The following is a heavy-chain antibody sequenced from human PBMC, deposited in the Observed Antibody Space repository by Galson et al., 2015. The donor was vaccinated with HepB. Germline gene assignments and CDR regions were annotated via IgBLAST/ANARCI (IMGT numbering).Heavy chain of an antibody. CDR3: TRQRSSYYFDY. CDR1: GFTFSNAW. D-gene: IGHD6-6*01. V-gene: IGHV3-15*07. CDR2: IKSNTDGGTT. Sequence: SLRLSCAASGFTFSNAWMNWVRQAPGKGLEWVGRIKSNTDGGTTDYAAPVKGRFTISRDDSKNTLYLQMKSLKTEDTAVYYCTRQRSSYYFDYWGQGTLVTVSS. J-gene: IGHJ4*02.